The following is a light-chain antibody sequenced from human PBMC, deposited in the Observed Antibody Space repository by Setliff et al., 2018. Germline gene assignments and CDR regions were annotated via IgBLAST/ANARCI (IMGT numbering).Light chain of an antibody. CDR3: TAYTSGTTYV. Sequence: QSALTQPASVSGSPGQSITISCSGTSSDVGSYDFVSWYQQHAGKAPKLIIYDVSNRPSGVSNRFSGSKAGNTASLTISGLQTEDEADYYCTAYTSGTTYVFGTGIKVTVL. CDR2: DVS. J-gene: IGLJ1*01. V-gene: IGLV2-14*03. CDR1: SSDVGSYDF.